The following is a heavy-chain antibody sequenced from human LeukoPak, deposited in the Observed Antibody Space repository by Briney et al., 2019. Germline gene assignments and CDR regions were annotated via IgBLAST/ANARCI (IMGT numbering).Heavy chain of an antibody. D-gene: IGHD3-22*01. CDR1: GFTFDDYG. J-gene: IGHJ6*03. CDR2: INWNGGST. Sequence: GGSLRLSCAASGFTFDDYGMSWVRQAPGKGLEWVSGINWNGGSTGYADSVKGRFTISRDNAKNSLYLQMNSLRAEDTALYYCARSSSMIVVVKEIYYYYYMDVWGTGTTVTVSS. CDR3: ARSSSMIVVVKEIYYYYYMDV. V-gene: IGHV3-20*04.